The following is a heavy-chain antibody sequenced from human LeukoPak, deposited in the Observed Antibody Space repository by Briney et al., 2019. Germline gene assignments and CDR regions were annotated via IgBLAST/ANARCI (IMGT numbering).Heavy chain of an antibody. CDR2: IIPIFGTA. D-gene: IGHD3-9*01. CDR3: ARATNYDILTGYHPLYGMDV. Sequence: ASVKVSCKASGYTFTNFGISWVRQAPGQGLEWMGGIIPIFGTADYAQRFQGRVTITADESTSTAYMELSSLRSEDTAVYYCARATNYDILTGYHPLYGMDVWGQGTTVTVSS. J-gene: IGHJ6*02. CDR1: GYTFTNFG. V-gene: IGHV1-69*13.